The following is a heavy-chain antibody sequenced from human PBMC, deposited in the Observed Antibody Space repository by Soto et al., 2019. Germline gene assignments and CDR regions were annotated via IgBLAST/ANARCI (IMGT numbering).Heavy chain of an antibody. V-gene: IGHV3-23*01. J-gene: IGHJ5*02. Sequence: EVQLLESGGALVQPGGSLRLSCAASGFTFSNYAMSWVRQAPGKGLEWVSAISGSGGSTYYADSVKGRFTISRDNSKNTLYLQRNSLRAEDTAVYYCAKDPGSTSGWYPDWFDPWGQGTLVTVSS. CDR3: AKDPGSTSGWYPDWFDP. CDR1: GFTFSNYA. D-gene: IGHD6-19*01. CDR2: ISGSGGST.